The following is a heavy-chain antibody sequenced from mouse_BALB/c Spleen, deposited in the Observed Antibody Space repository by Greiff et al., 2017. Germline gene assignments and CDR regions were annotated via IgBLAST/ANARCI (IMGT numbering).Heavy chain of an antibody. V-gene: IGHV3-6*02. D-gene: IGHD2-4*01. CDR2: ISYDGSN. Sequence: EVQRVESGPGLVKPSQSLSLTCSVTGYSITSGYYWNWIRQFPGNKLEWMGYISYDGSNNYNPSLKNRISITRDTSKNQFFLKLNSVTTEDTATYYCARGTMITPFAYWGQGTLVTVSA. CDR3: ARGTMITPFAY. J-gene: IGHJ3*01. CDR1: GYSITSGYY.